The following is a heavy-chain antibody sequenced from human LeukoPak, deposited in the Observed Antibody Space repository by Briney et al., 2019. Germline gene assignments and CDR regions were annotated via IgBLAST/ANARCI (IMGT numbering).Heavy chain of an antibody. D-gene: IGHD2-15*01. CDR3: AKDQDIVVVVAASTFDY. Sequence: GGSLRLSCAASGFSFSSHGMHWVRQAPGKGLEWVAVRTYDGSNKYYADSVKGRFTISRDNSKNTLYLQMNSLRAEDTAVYYCAKDQDIVVVVAASTFDYWGQGTLVTVSS. CDR2: RTYDGSNK. CDR1: GFSFSSHG. V-gene: IGHV3-30*18. J-gene: IGHJ4*02.